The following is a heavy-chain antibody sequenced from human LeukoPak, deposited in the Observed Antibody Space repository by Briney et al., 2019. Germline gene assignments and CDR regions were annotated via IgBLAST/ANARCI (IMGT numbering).Heavy chain of an antibody. CDR1: GGSITSSSYY. CDR3: ARHLKGSEGRWLPQLGAWFDP. Sequence: PSETLSLTCTVSGGSITSSSYYWGWIRQPPGKGLEWIGSVYYSGSTYYNSSLKSRVTIAVDTSKNQFSLKLSSVTAAATAVYYCARHLKGSEGRWLPQLGAWFDPWGQGTLVTVSS. D-gene: IGHD5-24*01. J-gene: IGHJ5*02. CDR2: VYYSGST. V-gene: IGHV4-39*01.